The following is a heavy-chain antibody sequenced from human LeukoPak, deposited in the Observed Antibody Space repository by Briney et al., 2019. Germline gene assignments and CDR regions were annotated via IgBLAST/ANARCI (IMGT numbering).Heavy chain of an antibody. CDR2: ISSSSIYR. CDR3: AKVAHYYYGWESYYFFED. V-gene: IGHV3-21*01. D-gene: IGHD3-10*01. J-gene: IGHJ4*02. Sequence: GGSLRLSCAASGLSFSTYSMNWVRQAPGKGLEWVSSISSSSIYRYYADSVKGRFTISRNNAKKSLYLQMNSLRVEDTATYYCAKVAHYYYGWESYYFFEDWGQGTPVTASS. CDR1: GLSFSTYS.